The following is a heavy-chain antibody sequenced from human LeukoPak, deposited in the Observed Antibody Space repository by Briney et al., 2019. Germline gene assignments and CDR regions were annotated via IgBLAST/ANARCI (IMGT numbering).Heavy chain of an antibody. CDR2: IRYDGSIK. J-gene: IGHJ4*02. V-gene: IGHV3-30*02. CDR3: AKDVNVGGDYFDY. Sequence: PGGSLRLSCAASGFTFRNYGMHWVRLAPGKGLEWVAFIRYDGSIKYCVDSVKGRFTVSRDNSKNTLYLQMNSLRAEDTAVYYCAKDVNVGGDYFDYRGQGTLVTVSS. D-gene: IGHD3-10*01. CDR1: GFTFRNYG.